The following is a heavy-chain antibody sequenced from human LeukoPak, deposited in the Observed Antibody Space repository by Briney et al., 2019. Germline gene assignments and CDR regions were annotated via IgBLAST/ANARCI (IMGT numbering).Heavy chain of an antibody. D-gene: IGHD1-1*01. CDR3: ARHPSVPRYNWSPFDY. CDR2: IYYSGST. J-gene: IGHJ4*02. Sequence: SETLSLTCTVSGGSISSSSYYWGWIRQPPGKGLEWIGSIYYSGSTYYNPSLKSRVTISVDTSKNQFSLKLSSVTAADTAVYYCARHPSVPRYNWSPFDYWGQGTLVTVSS. CDR1: GGSISSSSYY. V-gene: IGHV4-39*01.